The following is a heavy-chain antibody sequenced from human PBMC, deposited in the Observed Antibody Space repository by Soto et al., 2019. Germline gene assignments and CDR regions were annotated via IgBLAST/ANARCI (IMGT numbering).Heavy chain of an antibody. Sequence: QVQLVESGGGVVQPGRSLRLSCAASGFTFSSYGMHWVRQAPGKGLEWVAVIWYDGSNKYYADSVKGRFTISRDNSKNTLYLQMNSLRAEDTAVYYCARDRDYGSGSYPRDWGQGTLVTVSS. V-gene: IGHV3-33*01. CDR1: GFTFSSYG. D-gene: IGHD3-10*01. CDR3: ARDRDYGSGSYPRD. J-gene: IGHJ4*02. CDR2: IWYDGSNK.